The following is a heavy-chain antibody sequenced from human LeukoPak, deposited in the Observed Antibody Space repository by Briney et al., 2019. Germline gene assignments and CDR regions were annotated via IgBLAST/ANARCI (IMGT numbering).Heavy chain of an antibody. CDR1: GGSISTYY. D-gene: IGHD3-10*01. CDR2: IYHSGST. CDR3: ARVGTMVRGAIDY. J-gene: IGHJ4*02. V-gene: IGHV4-38-2*02. Sequence: PSETLSLTRTVSGGSISTYYWGWIRQPPGKGLEWIGSIYHSGSTYYNPSLKSRVTISVDTSKNQFSLKLSSVTAADTAVYYCARVGTMVRGAIDYWGQGTLVTVSS.